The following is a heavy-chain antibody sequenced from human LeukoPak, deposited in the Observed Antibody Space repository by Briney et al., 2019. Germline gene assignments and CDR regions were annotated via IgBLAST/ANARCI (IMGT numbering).Heavy chain of an antibody. V-gene: IGHV3-30*18. D-gene: IGHD3-3*01. CDR2: ISYDGSNK. CDR1: GFTFSSYG. Sequence: PGGSLRLSCAASGFTFSSYGMHWVRQAPGKGLEWVAVISYDGSNKYYADSVKGRFTISRDNSKNTLYLQMNSLRAEDTAVYYCAKDPASGYDFWSGYSYGMTSGAKGPRSPPP. J-gene: IGHJ6*02. CDR3: AKDPASGYDFWSGYSYGMTS.